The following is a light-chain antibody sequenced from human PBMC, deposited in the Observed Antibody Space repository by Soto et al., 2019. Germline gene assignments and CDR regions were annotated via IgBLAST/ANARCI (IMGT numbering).Light chain of an antibody. CDR3: QQYFNWPPLT. J-gene: IGKJ4*01. V-gene: IGKV3-15*01. CDR2: GAS. CDR1: QSVSSN. Sequence: EIVLTQSPATLSVSPGERATLSCRASQSVSSNLAWYQQKPGQAPRLLMFGASTRATNIPARFSGSGSGTEFTLTISSLQSEDFAVYYCQQYFNWPPLTFGGGTKVDI.